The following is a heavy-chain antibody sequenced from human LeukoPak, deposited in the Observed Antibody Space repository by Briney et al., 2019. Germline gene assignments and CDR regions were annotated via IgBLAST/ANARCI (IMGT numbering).Heavy chain of an antibody. CDR1: GGTFSSYA. J-gene: IGHJ6*02. Sequence: GASVKVSCKASGGTFSSYAISWVRQAPGQGLEWMGRIIPIPGIANYAQKFQGRVTITAEKSTSTAYMELSSLRSEDTAVYYCARDAEYCTNGVCFPYGMDVWGQGTTVTVSS. V-gene: IGHV1-69*04. CDR2: IIPIPGIA. CDR3: ARDAEYCTNGVCFPYGMDV. D-gene: IGHD2-8*01.